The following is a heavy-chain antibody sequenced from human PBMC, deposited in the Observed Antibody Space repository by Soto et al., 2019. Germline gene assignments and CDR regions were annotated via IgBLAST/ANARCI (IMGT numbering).Heavy chain of an antibody. D-gene: IGHD2-15*01. Sequence: ELQLLESGGGLVQPGGSLRLSCVASGFTFSRHVMNWVRQAPGRGLEWVSSGGGSGGTYYADSARGRFTISRDNSKNTVNLQMNSLKAEDTAVYYCTKGWLAGWGQGTTVSVSS. V-gene: IGHV3-23*01. CDR1: GFTFSRHV. J-gene: IGHJ6*02. CDR3: TKGWLAG. CDR2: GGGSGGT.